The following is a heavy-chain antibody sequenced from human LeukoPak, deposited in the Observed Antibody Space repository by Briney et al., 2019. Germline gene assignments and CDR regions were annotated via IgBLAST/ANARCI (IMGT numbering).Heavy chain of an antibody. CDR2: IDWDDDK. CDR1: GFSLSTSGMC. Sequence: SGPTLVNPTQTLTLTCTFSGFSLSTSGMCVSWIRQPPGKALEWLARIDWDDDKYYSTSLKTRLTISKDTSKNQVVLTMTNMDPVDTATYYCARIPEYYYDSSGYSVGMDVWGQGTTVTVSS. D-gene: IGHD3-22*01. J-gene: IGHJ6*02. V-gene: IGHV2-70*11. CDR3: ARIPEYYYDSSGYSVGMDV.